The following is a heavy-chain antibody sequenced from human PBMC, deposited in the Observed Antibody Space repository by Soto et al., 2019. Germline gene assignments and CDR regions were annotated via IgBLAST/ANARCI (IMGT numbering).Heavy chain of an antibody. CDR2: INAGNGNT. J-gene: IGHJ4*02. D-gene: IGHD1-26*01. CDR3: ARHRLLTPPVY. V-gene: IGHV1-3*01. CDR1: GYTFTSYA. Sequence: ASVKVSCKASGYTFTSYAMHWVRQAPGQRLEWMGWINAGNGNTKYSQKFQGRVTITRDTSASTAYMELSSVTAADTAVYYCARHRLLTPPVYWGQGTLVTVSS.